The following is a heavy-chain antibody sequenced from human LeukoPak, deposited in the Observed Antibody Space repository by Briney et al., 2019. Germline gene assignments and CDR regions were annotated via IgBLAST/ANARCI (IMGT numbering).Heavy chain of an antibody. Sequence: ASVKVSCKASGYTFTGYYMHSVRQAPGQGLEWMGWINPNSGGTNYAQKLQGRVTMTRDTSISTAYMELSRLRSDDTAVYYCAREREWLPLKALGWFDPWGQGTLVTVSS. CDR3: AREREWLPLKALGWFDP. CDR1: GYTFTGYY. V-gene: IGHV1-2*02. D-gene: IGHD5-12*01. J-gene: IGHJ5*02. CDR2: INPNSGGT.